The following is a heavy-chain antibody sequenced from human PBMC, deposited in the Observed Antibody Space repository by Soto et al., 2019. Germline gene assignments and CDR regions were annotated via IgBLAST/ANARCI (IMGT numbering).Heavy chain of an antibody. V-gene: IGHV4-39*01. CDR2: IYYSGST. D-gene: IGHD5-18*01. CDR1: GGSISSSSYY. Sequence: SETLSLTCTVSGGSISSSSYYWGWIRQPPGKGLDWIGSIYYSGSTYYNPSLKSRVTISVDTSKNQFSLKLSSVTAADTAVYYCARLNELGYSHRYFDYWGQGTLVTGSS. J-gene: IGHJ4*02. CDR3: ARLNELGYSHRYFDY.